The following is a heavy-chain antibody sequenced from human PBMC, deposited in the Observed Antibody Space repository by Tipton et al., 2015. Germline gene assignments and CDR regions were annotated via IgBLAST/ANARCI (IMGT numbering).Heavy chain of an antibody. CDR3: ARFRGWSPFDY. CDR1: GGSINSYY. CDR2: FYHRGNI. J-gene: IGHJ4*02. V-gene: IGHV4-59*01. D-gene: IGHD6-19*01. Sequence: LRLSCIVSGGSINSYYWSWIRQPPGKGLEWIGHFYHRGNINYNPSLKSRVTISADTSKNQLSLKLSSVTAADTAVYYCARFRGWSPFDYWGQGTLVTVSS.